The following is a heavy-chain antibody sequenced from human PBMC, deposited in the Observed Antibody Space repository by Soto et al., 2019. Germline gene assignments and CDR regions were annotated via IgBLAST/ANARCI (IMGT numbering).Heavy chain of an antibody. D-gene: IGHD1-1*01. V-gene: IGHV3-23*01. CDR1: GFTFSSYA. J-gene: IGHJ6*03. CDR2: ISGSGGST. CDR3: ARETGTQYYYYYYMDV. Sequence: GGSLRLSCAASGFTFSSYAMSWVRQAPGKGLEWVSTISGSGGSTYYADSVKGRFTISRDNAKNSLYLQMNSLRAEDTAVYYCARETGTQYYYYYYMDVWGKGTTVTVSS.